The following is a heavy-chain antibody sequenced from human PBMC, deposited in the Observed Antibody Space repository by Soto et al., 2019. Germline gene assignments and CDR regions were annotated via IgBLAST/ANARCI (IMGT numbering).Heavy chain of an antibody. CDR1: GFTFSNYA. CDR2: ISGSGGTT. J-gene: IGHJ5*02. Sequence: EVQLLESGGGLVQPGGSLRLSCAASGFTFSNYAISWVRQAPGKGLEWVSIISGSGGTTYHADSVKDRFTISRDNSKNTLFLQMNSLRAEDTAVYYCAKGVAVGFHFGSSTDRGFDPWGQGTLVTVSS. CDR3: AKGVAVGFHFGSSTDRGFDP. D-gene: IGHD6-6*01. V-gene: IGHV3-23*01.